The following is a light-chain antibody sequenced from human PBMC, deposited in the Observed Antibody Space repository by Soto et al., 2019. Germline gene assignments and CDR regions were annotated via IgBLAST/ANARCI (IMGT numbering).Light chain of an antibody. CDR1: QSVSSSY. CDR3: QQYGSSPLT. V-gene: IGKV3-20*01. CDR2: GAS. Sequence: EIVLTQSPGTLSLSPGERATLSCRASQSVSSSYLAWYQQKHGQAPRLLIYGASSRATGIPDRFSGSGSGTDFTLTISRLEPEDFAVYYCQQYGSSPLTFDGGTKVEIK. J-gene: IGKJ4*01.